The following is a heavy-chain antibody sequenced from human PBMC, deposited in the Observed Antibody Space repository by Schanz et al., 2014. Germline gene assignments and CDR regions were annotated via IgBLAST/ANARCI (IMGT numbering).Heavy chain of an antibody. J-gene: IGHJ4*02. V-gene: IGHV3-33*08. CDR3: ARAHGNNWYGKGLDY. D-gene: IGHD1-1*01. CDR2: IWSDGSTK. CDR1: EFTFSSYK. Sequence: VQLVESGGGLVKPGGSLRLSCEASEFTFSSYKMNWVRQAPGKGLEWVAVIWSDGSTKYYADSVKGRFTISRDNSKNTLYLQMNSLRADDTAVYFCARAHGNNWYGKGLDYWGQGTLVTVSS.